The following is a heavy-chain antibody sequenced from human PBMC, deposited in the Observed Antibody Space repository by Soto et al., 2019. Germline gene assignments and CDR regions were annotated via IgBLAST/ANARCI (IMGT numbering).Heavy chain of an antibody. D-gene: IGHD3-22*01. J-gene: IGHJ4*02. CDR1: GGSISSGGYS. CDR3: ARHTTYYYDSSGYPDY. V-gene: IGHV4-30-2*05. CDR2: IYHSGST. Sequence: SETLSLTCAVSGGSISSGGYSWSWIRQPPGKGLEWIGYIYHSGSTYYNPSLKSRVTISVDTSKNQFSLKLSSVTAADTAVYYCARHTTYYYDSSGYPDYWGQGTLVTVSS.